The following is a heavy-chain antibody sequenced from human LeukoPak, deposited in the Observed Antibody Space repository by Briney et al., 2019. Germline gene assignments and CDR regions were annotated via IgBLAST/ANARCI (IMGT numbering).Heavy chain of an antibody. J-gene: IGHJ3*02. CDR1: GYTFTSYD. Sequence: ASVKVSCKASGYTFTSYDINWVRQATGQGLEWVGWMNPNSGNTGYAQKFQGRVTMTRNTSISTAYMELSSLRSEDTAVYYCARRHYSSSWHDAFDIWGQGTMVTVSS. CDR3: ARRHYSSSWHDAFDI. D-gene: IGHD6-13*01. CDR2: MNPNSGNT. V-gene: IGHV1-8*01.